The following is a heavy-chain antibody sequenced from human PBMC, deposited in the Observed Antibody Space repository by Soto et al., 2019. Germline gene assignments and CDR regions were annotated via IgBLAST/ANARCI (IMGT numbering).Heavy chain of an antibody. CDR3: ARDRPVKRAIAAPRSGGMDV. CDR1: GFTFSSYS. Sequence: GGSLRLSCAASGFTFSSYSMNWVRQAPGKGLEWVSSISSSSSYIYYADSVKGRFTISRDNAKNSLYLQMNSLRAEDTAVYYCARDRPVKRAIAAPRSGGMDVWGQGTTVTVSS. D-gene: IGHD6-13*01. CDR2: ISSSSSYI. J-gene: IGHJ6*02. V-gene: IGHV3-21*01.